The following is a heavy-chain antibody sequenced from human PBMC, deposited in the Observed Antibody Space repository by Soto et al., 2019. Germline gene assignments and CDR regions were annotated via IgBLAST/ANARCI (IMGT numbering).Heavy chain of an antibody. Sequence: QVQLVQSGAEVKKPGSSVKVSCKASGGTFSSYEITWVRQAPGQGLQWMGGIIPMFGTAKYGHNFQGRVTITADESTRTAYIELSSLRPDDTAMYYCAREQQLGTYDFDSWGQGTTVTVSS. CDR3: AREQQLGTYDFDS. J-gene: IGHJ4*03. V-gene: IGHV1-69*01. CDR2: IIPMFGTA. CDR1: GGTFSSYE. D-gene: IGHD6-13*01.